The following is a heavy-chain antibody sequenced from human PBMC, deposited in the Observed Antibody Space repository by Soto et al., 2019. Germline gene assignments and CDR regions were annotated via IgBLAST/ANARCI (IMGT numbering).Heavy chain of an antibody. CDR3: ARGVTGATVFWFDP. J-gene: IGHJ5*02. D-gene: IGHD1-7*01. CDR1: GGTFSSLA. CDR2: IIPIFGTA. Sequence: SLNVYFKASGGTFSSLAISWVRQAPGQGLEWMGGIIPIFGTANYAQNFQGRVTITADESKSTAYMELSSLPYEDTAVYSCARGVTGATVFWFDPWGQGTQVNLSS. V-gene: IGHV1-69*13.